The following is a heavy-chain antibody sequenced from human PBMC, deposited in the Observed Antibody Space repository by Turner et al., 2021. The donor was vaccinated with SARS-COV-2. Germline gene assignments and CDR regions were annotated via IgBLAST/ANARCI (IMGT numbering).Heavy chain of an antibody. V-gene: IGHV4-39*01. J-gene: IGHJ4*02. CDR1: GGSISSSRYY. CDR3: ASRHYRDGYTWFDY. CDR2: IYYSGST. Sequence: QLQLQESGPGLVKTTETLYLTCSVPGGSISSSRYYWGGIRQPPGKGLECIGSIYYSGSTYYNPSLKSRVTISLDTSKNQFSLKLSSVTAADTAVYYCASRHYRDGYTWFDYWGQGTLVTVSS. D-gene: IGHD5-12*01.